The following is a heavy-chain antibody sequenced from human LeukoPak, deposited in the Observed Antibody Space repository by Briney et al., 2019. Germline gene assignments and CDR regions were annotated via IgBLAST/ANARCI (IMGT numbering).Heavy chain of an antibody. J-gene: IGHJ3*02. CDR2: ISAYDGNT. CDR3: ARDFGMFAISHGDAFAI. CDR1: GYTFDYYG. V-gene: IGHV1-18*01. Sequence: GASVKVSCKASGYTFDYYGITWVRQAPGQGLEWMGWISAYDGNTNYANKLQGRVTMTTDASTSTAFMELRSLTSDDTAVYFCARDFGMFAISHGDAFAIWGQGTVVTVSS. D-gene: IGHD3-3*01.